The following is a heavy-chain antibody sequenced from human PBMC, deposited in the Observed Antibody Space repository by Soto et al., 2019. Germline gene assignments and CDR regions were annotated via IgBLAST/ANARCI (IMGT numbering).Heavy chain of an antibody. CDR2: IYYSGST. Sequence: SETLSLTCTVSGGSISSGDYYWSRIRQPPGKGLEWIGYIYYSGSTYYNPSLKSRVTISVDTSKNQFSLKLSSVTAADTAVYYCASGGGYYDFWSGYRPYGMDVWGQGTTVTVSS. D-gene: IGHD3-3*01. J-gene: IGHJ6*02. CDR1: GGSISSGDYY. CDR3: ASGGGYYDFWSGYRPYGMDV. V-gene: IGHV4-30-4*01.